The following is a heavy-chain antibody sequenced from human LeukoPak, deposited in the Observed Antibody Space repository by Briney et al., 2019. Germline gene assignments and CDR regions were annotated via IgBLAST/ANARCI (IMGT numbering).Heavy chain of an antibody. J-gene: IGHJ3*02. CDR1: GYTFTRYG. D-gene: IGHD3-3*01. V-gene: IGHV1-18*01. CDR2: ISTYKGNT. Sequence: ASVKVSCKASGYTFTRYGISWVRQAPGQGLEWMGWISTYKGNTNYAQKVQGRVTMTTDTSTSTAYMELRSLRSDDTAVYYCARGLRFMEWFTNDAFDIWGQGTMGTVSS. CDR3: ARGLRFMEWFTNDAFDI.